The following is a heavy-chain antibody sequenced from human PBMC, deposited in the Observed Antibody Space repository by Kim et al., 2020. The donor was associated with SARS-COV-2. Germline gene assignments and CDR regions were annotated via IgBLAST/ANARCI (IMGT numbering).Heavy chain of an antibody. CDR3: ARSATVVKVLDY. D-gene: IGHD2-15*01. J-gene: IGHJ4*02. V-gene: IGHV3-33*05. Sequence: GGSLRLSCAASGFTFSSYGMHWVRQAPGKGLEWVAVISYDGSNKYYADSVKGRFTISRDNSKNTLYLQMNSLRAEDTAVYYCARSATVVKVLDYWGQGTL. CDR2: ISYDGSNK. CDR1: GFTFSSYG.